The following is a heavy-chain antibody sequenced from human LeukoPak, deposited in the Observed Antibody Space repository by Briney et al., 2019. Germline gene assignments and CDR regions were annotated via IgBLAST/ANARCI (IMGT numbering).Heavy chain of an antibody. V-gene: IGHV3-7*01. CDR3: VRGGDY. CDR1: GFTFSSYW. J-gene: IGHJ4*02. Sequence: GGSLRLSCAGSGFTFSSYWTSWVRQAPGKGLEWVANIKQDGSEKYYVDSVKGRFTISRDNAKNSLYLEMNSLRAEDTAVYYCVRGGDYWGQGTLVTVSS. CDR2: IKQDGSEK.